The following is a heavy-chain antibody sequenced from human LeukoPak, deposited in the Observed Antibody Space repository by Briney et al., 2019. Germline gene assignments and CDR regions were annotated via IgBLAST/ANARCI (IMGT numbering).Heavy chain of an antibody. Sequence: SVKVSCKASGGTFSSYAISWVRQAPGQGLEWMGGIIPIFGTANYAQKFQGRVTITADESTSTAYMELSSLRSEDTAVYYCARAQSLTAPAGTFANSWGQGTLVTVSS. D-gene: IGHD6-13*01. V-gene: IGHV1-69*01. CDR3: ARAQSLTAPAGTFANS. CDR1: GGTFSSYA. CDR2: IIPIFGTA. J-gene: IGHJ4*02.